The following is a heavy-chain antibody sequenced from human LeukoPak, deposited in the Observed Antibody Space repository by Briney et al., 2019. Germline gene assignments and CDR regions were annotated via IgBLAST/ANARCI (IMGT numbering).Heavy chain of an antibody. Sequence: SETLSLTCTVSGYSISSGYYWGWIRQPPGKGLEWIGSIYHSGSTYYNPSLKSRVTISVDTSKNQFSLKLSSVTAADTAVYYCASSMVRGVINPDPFDYYYYYGMDVWGQGTTVTVSS. J-gene: IGHJ6*02. CDR1: GYSISSGYY. CDR2: IYHSGST. CDR3: ASSMVRGVINPDPFDYYYYYGMDV. D-gene: IGHD3-10*01. V-gene: IGHV4-38-2*02.